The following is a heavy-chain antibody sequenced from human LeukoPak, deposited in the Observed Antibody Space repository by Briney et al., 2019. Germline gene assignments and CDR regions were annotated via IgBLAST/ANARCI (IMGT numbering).Heavy chain of an antibody. CDR2: IYYSGST. D-gene: IGHD3-10*01. J-gene: IGHJ5*02. CDR1: GGSISSGGYY. CDR3: ARVGGRTRGWFDP. Sequence: PSQTLSLTCTVSGGSISSGGYYWSWIRQPPGKGLEWIGYIYYSGSTYYNPSLKSRVTISVDTSKNQFSLKLSSVTAADTAVYYCARVGGRTRGWFDPWGQGTLVTVSS. V-gene: IGHV4-31*03.